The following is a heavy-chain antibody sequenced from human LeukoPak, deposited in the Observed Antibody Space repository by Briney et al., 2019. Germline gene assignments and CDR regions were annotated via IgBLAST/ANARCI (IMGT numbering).Heavy chain of an antibody. Sequence: SETLSLTRTVSGGSISSYYWSWIRQPPGKGLEWIGYIYYSGSTNYNPSLKSRVTISVDTSKNQFSLKLSSVTAADTAVYYCATTHGYFDYWGQGTLVTVSS. CDR1: GGSISSYY. CDR3: ATTHGYFDY. V-gene: IGHV4-59*08. CDR2: IYYSGST. J-gene: IGHJ4*02.